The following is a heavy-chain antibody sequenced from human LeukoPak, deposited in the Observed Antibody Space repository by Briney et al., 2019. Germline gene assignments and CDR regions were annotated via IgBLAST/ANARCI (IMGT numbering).Heavy chain of an antibody. D-gene: IGHD6-13*01. Sequence: ASVKVSCKASGYTFTNYYIHWVRQAPGQGLEWMGIINPTGGSASYAQKFQGRVSMTSDTSTSTLYLELSSLRSEDTAVYYCARERAGSRWRWLDPWGQGTLVTVSS. CDR3: ARERAGSRWRWLDP. J-gene: IGHJ5*02. CDR1: GYTFTNYY. V-gene: IGHV1-46*01. CDR2: INPTGGSA.